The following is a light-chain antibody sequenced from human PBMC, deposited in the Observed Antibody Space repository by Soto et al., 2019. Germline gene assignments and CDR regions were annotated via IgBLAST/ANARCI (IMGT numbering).Light chain of an antibody. CDR1: VSISSN. CDR2: GAS. Sequence: EIVMTQSPVTLSVSPGERATLSCRASVSISSNLAWYQQKPGQAPRLLIYGASTRATSIPARFSGSGSGTEFTLTISSLQSEDFAVYYCQQYNNWPPWTFGQGTKVEVK. V-gene: IGKV3-15*01. CDR3: QQYNNWPPWT. J-gene: IGKJ1*01.